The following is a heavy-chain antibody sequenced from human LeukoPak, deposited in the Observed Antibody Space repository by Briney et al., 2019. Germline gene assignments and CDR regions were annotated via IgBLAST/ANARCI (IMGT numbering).Heavy chain of an antibody. V-gene: IGHV1-8*01. CDR2: MNPNSGNT. D-gene: IGHD3-16*02. J-gene: IGHJ4*02. Sequence: ASVKVSCKASGYTFTSYDINWVRQATGQGLEWMGWMNPNSGNTGYAQKFQGRVTMTRNTSIGTAYMELSSLRSEDTAVYYCARSWANSFYTSPDYWGQGTLVTVSS. CDR1: GYTFTSYD. CDR3: ARSWANSFYTSPDY.